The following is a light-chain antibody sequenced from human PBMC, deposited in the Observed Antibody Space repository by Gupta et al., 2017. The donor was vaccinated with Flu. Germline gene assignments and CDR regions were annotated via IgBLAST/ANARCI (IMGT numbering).Light chain of an antibody. V-gene: IGKV2D-30*01. J-gene: IGKJ1*01. Sequence: VVMTQSPLSLSVALGQPSSSSCRSSQSLVYSDGNTVLHWSHQRPGQSLRRLMRLRSRWDPGVPESFSGSGSGTDFTRKISSMTTEDVGPSFCRRAAQGPWALGQGTKVEIK. CDR3: RRAAQGPWA. CDR2: LRS. CDR1: QSLVYSDGNTV.